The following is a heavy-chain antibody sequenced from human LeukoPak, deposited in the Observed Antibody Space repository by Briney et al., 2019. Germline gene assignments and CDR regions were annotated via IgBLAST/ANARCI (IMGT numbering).Heavy chain of an antibody. V-gene: IGHV4-34*01. CDR3: ARDGHRSSRYMDV. CDR1: GGSFSGYY. D-gene: IGHD6-6*01. Sequence: SETLSLTCAVYGGSFSGYYWSWIRQPPGEGLEWIGEINHSGSTNYNPSLKSRVTISVDTSKNQFSLKLSSVTAADTAVYYCARDGHRSSRYMDVWGKGTTVTVSS. CDR2: INHSGST. J-gene: IGHJ6*03.